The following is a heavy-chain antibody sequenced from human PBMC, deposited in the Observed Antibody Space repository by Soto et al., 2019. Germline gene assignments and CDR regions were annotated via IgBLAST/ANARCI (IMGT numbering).Heavy chain of an antibody. CDR1: GASISSGAYY. CDR3: ARLVTTVSTWWFDP. CDR2: IYYSGNT. D-gene: IGHD4-17*01. J-gene: IGHJ5*02. Sequence: QVQLKESGPGLVKPSQTLSLTCTVSGASISSGAYYWSWIRQPPGKGLESIGYIYYSGNTYYNPSLKSRVTTSVDTSKNQFSLKMSSVTAADTAVYFCARLVTTVSTWWFDPWGQGTLVTVSS. V-gene: IGHV4-30-4*01.